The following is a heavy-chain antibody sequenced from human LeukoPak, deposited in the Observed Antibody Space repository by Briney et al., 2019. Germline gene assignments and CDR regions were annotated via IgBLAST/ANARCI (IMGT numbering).Heavy chain of an antibody. D-gene: IGHD2-15*01. V-gene: IGHV1-2*02. Sequence: ASVKVSCKASGYTFTGYYMHWVRQAPGQGLEWIGYINPNSGGTNYAQKFKSRVTMSRDTSISKAHMELSRLRSGDTAVHYCARGRTEGEIVVVVVFDPWGEGAPVTVSS. CDR3: ARGRTEGEIVVVVVFDP. CDR1: GYTFTGYY. J-gene: IGHJ5*02. CDR2: INPNSGGT.